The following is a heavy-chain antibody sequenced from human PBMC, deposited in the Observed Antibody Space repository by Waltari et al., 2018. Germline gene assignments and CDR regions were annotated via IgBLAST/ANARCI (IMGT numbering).Heavy chain of an antibody. CDR2: INHSGST. J-gene: IGHJ6*02. CDR1: GGSFSGYY. V-gene: IGHV4-34*01. CDR3: ARGGGDIVVVPAALRYYYYGMDV. D-gene: IGHD2-2*01. Sequence: QVQLQQWGAGLLKPSETLSLTCAVYGGSFSGYYWSWIRQPPGKGLGWIGEINHSGSTNYNPSLKSRVTISVDTSKNQFSLKLSSVTAADTAVYYCARGGGDIVVVPAALRYYYYGMDVWGQGTTVTVSS.